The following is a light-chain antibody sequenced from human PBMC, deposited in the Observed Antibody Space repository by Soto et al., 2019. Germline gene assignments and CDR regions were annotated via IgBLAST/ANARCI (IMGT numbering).Light chain of an antibody. J-gene: IGKJ2*01. CDR3: QQYESTPPT. V-gene: IGKV4-1*01. Sequence: DIVMTQSPDSLAVSLGERATINCKSSQSVLYSSNNKNYLAWYQQRPGQPPKLLIYWASTRDSRVPDRFSGSGSGTDFTLTITSLQAEDVAVYYCQQYESTPPTFGQGTKLEIK. CDR1: QSVLYSSNNKNY. CDR2: WAS.